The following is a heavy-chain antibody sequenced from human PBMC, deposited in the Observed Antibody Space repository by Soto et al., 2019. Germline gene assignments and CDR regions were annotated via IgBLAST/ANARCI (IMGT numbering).Heavy chain of an antibody. CDR1: GGTFSSYA. CDR2: IIPIFGTA. CDR3: ASGTVVTPGELFH. Sequence: QVQLVQSGAEVKKPGSSVKVSCKASGGTFSSYAISWVRQAPGQGLEWMGGIIPIFGTANYAQKFQGRVTITAYESTSTAYMELSSLISEDKAIYYCASGTVVTPGELFHWGQGTLVTVSS. V-gene: IGHV1-69*12. J-gene: IGHJ4*02. D-gene: IGHD3-16*01.